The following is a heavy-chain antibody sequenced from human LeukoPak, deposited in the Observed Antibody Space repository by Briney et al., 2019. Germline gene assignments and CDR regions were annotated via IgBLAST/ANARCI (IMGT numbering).Heavy chain of an antibody. J-gene: IGHJ5*02. V-gene: IGHV1-69*01. CDR3: ARGYGDYPNWFDP. CDR2: IIPIFGTA. CDR1: GGTFSSYA. D-gene: IGHD4-17*01. Sequence: SVKISCKASGGTFSSYAISWVRQAPGQGLEWMGGIIPIFGTANYAQKFQGRVTITADESTSTAYMELSSLRSEDTAVYYCARGYGDYPNWFDPWGQGTLVTASS.